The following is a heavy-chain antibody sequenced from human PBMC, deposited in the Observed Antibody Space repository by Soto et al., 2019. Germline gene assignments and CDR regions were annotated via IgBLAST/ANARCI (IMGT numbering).Heavy chain of an antibody. D-gene: IGHD3-3*01. CDR3: ARVAPTKYYDFWSGYRSSYYFDY. V-gene: IGHV4-34*01. J-gene: IGHJ4*02. CDR2: INHSGST. CDR1: GGSFSGYY. Sequence: KPSETLSLTCAVYGGSFSGYYWSWIRQPPGKGLEWIGEINHSGSTNYNPSLKSRVTISVDTSKNQFSLKLSSVTAADTAVYYCARVAPTKYYDFWSGYRSSYYFDYWGQGTLVTVSS.